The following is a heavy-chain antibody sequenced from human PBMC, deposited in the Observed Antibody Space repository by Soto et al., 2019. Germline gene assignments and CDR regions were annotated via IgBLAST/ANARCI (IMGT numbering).Heavy chain of an antibody. V-gene: IGHV3-23*01. J-gene: IGHJ5*02. CDR3: AKGIEVVGAWFDP. CDR1: GFTFSSNA. Sequence: EVQVLESGGGLVQPGGSLRLSCAASGFTFSSNAMSWVRQAPGKGLEWVSAISGSGDSTYYADSVKGRFTISRDNSKDTLSLQMNSLRAEDTAVYYCAKGIEVVGAWFDPWGQGTLVTVSS. D-gene: IGHD3-22*01. CDR2: ISGSGDST.